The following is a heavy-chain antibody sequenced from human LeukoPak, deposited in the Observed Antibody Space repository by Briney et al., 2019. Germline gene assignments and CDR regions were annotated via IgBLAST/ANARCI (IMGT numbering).Heavy chain of an antibody. V-gene: IGHV1-8*01. D-gene: IGHD6-6*01. J-gene: IGHJ5*02. CDR3: ARVKPPFIAARPMSGWFDP. CDR1: GYTFTSYD. Sequence: GASVKVSCKASGYTFTSYDINWVRQATGQGLEWMGWMNPNSGNTGYAQKFQGRVTMTRNTSISTAYMELSGLRSEDTAVYYCARVKPPFIAARPMSGWFDPWGQGTLVTVSS. CDR2: MNPNSGNT.